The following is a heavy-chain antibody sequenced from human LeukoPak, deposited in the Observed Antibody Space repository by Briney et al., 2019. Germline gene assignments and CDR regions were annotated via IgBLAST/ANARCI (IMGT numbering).Heavy chain of an antibody. V-gene: IGHV4-59*01. CDR3: ARAPEFSSGWLLDY. D-gene: IGHD6-19*01. CDR1: GGSISTYY. CDR2: IYNSGST. Sequence: PSETLSLTCSVSGGSISTYYWSWIRQTPGKGLEQIGYIYNSGSTNYNPSLEGRVTMSIDTSKNQFSLKLSSVSAADTAVYYCARAPEFSSGWLLDYWGQGTLVTVSS. J-gene: IGHJ4*02.